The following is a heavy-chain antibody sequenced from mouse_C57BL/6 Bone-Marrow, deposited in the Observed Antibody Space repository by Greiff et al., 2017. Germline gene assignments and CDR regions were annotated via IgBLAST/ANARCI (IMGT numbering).Heavy chain of an antibody. Sequence: DVQLQQSGPELVKPGASVKISCKASGYSFTGYYMNWVKQSPEKSLEWIGEINPSTGGTTYNQKFKAKATLTVDKSSSTAYMQLKSLTSEDSAVYYCARCMDYWGQGTSVTVSS. V-gene: IGHV1-42*01. J-gene: IGHJ4*01. CDR2: INPSTGGT. CDR3: ARCMDY. CDR1: GYSFTGYY.